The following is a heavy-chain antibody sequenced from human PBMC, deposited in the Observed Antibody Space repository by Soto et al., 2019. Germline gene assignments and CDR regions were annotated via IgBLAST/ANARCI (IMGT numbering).Heavy chain of an antibody. CDR2: MYNTGST. J-gene: IGHJ6*02. Sequence: QVRLQESGPGLVKPSETLSLTCTVSGGSISSYYWSWIRQPPGKGLEWIGYMYNTGSTIYNPSLKRRVTISVDTSKKQFSLKLNSVTAADTAVYYCARDLWGYCGADCYPLDVWGQGTTVTVSS. V-gene: IGHV4-59*01. CDR3: ARDLWGYCGADCYPLDV. D-gene: IGHD2-21*02. CDR1: GGSISSYY.